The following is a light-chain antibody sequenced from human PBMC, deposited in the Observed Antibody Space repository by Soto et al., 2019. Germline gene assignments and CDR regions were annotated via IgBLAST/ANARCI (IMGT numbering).Light chain of an antibody. V-gene: IGKV1-5*01. CDR1: QSINSW. CDR2: DAS. CDR3: QQYNSYLLT. J-gene: IGKJ1*01. Sequence: IQMTQSPSTLSASVGDRVTITCRASQSINSWLAWHQQKPGKAPKLLIYDASSLESGVPSRFSGSGSGTDFTLTISSLQPDDFATYYCQQYNSYLLTFGQGTKVDIK.